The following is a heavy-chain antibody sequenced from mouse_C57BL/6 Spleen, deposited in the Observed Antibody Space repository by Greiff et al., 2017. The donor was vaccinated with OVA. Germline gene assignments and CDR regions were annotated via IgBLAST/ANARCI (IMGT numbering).Heavy chain of an antibody. V-gene: IGHV5-6*01. D-gene: IGHD3-2*02. Sequence: EVKVVESGGDLVKPGGSLKLSCAASGFTFSSYGMSWVRQTPDKRLEWVATISSGGSYTYYPDSVKGRFTISRDNAKNTLYLQMSSLKSEDTAMDYCARHGGSSGAFAYWGQGTLVTVSA. CDR2: ISSGGSYT. CDR3: ARHGGSSGAFAY. J-gene: IGHJ3*01. CDR1: GFTFSSYG.